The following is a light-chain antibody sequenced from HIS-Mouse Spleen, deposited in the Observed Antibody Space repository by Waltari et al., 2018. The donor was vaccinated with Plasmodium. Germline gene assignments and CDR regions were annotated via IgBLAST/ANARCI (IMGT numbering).Light chain of an antibody. V-gene: IGLV2-11*01. Sequence: QSALTQPRPVSGSPGQSVTISCTGTSSDVGGSNSVSWYQQHPGKAPKLMIYDVSKRPSGVPDRFSGSKSGNTASLTISGLQAEDEADYYCCSYAGSYTYVFGTGTKVTVL. J-gene: IGLJ1*01. CDR1: SSDVGGSNS. CDR2: DVS. CDR3: CSYAGSYTYV.